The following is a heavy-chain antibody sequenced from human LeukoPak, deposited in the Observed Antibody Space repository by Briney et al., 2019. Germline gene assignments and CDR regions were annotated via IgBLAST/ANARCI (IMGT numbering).Heavy chain of an antibody. J-gene: IGHJ4*02. CDR1: GGSISSSSYY. D-gene: IGHD3-22*01. CDR2: IYYSGST. Sequence: SETLSLTCTVSGGSISSSSYYWSWIRQPPGKGLEWIGSIYYSGSTYYNPSLKSRVTISVDTSKNQFSLKLSSVTAADTAVYYCAREEKDYYDSSGYYFGFDYWGQGTLVTVSS. CDR3: AREEKDYYDSSGYYFGFDY. V-gene: IGHV4-39*02.